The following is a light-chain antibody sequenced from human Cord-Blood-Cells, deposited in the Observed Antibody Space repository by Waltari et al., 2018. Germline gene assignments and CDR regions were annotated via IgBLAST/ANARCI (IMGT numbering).Light chain of an antibody. CDR3: AAWDDSLSGWV. Sequence: SSELTQDPAVSVALGQTVRITCQGDSLRSYYASWYQQKPGQAPVLVIYGKNNRPSGIPDRFSGSKSGNTASLTISGLQAEDEADYYCAAWDDSLSGWVFGGGTKLTVL. V-gene: IGLV3-19*01. J-gene: IGLJ3*02. CDR1: SLRSYY. CDR2: GKN.